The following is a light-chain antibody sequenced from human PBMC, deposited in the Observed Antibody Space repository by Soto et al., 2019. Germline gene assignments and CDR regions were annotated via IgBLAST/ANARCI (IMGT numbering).Light chain of an antibody. J-gene: IGKJ1*01. V-gene: IGKV1-8*01. CDR2: AAS. CDR1: QGISSY. CDR3: QQYYSYPRT. Sequence: AIRMTQSPSSFSASTGDRVTITCRASQGISSYLAWYQQKPGKAPKLLIYAASTLQSGVPSRFSGSGSGTDFTLTISCLQSEAFATYYCQQYYSYPRTFRQGTKVDI.